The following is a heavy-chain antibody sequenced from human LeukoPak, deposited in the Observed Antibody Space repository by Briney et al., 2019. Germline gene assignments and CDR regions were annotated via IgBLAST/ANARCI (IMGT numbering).Heavy chain of an antibody. V-gene: IGHV1-69*01. CDR1: GGTFSSYA. CDR2: IIPIFGTA. D-gene: IGHD5/OR15-5a*01. CDR3: ARGPSGLKNYYYYGMDV. Sequence: GSSVKVSCKASGGTFSSYAISWVRQAPGQGLEWMGGIIPIFGTANYAQKFQGRVTITADESTSTAYMELSSLRSEDTAVYYCARGPSGLKNYYYYGMDVWGQGTTVTVSS. J-gene: IGHJ6*02.